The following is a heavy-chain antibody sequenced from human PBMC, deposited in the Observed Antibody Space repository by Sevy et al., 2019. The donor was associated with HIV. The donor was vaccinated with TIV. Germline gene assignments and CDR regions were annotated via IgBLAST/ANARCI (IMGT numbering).Heavy chain of an antibody. V-gene: IGHV3-23*01. D-gene: IGHD1-26*01. CDR3: AKHRVSGSYYAGDFDY. CDR2: ISYSGSST. CDR1: GFTFNNYA. J-gene: IGHJ4*02. Sequence: GGSLRLSCAAPGFTFNNYAMSWVRQAPGKGLEWVSVISYSGSSTYYADSVKGQFTISRDNSKNTLYLQMNSLRAEDTAVYYCAKHRVSGSYYAGDFDYWGQGTLVTVSS.